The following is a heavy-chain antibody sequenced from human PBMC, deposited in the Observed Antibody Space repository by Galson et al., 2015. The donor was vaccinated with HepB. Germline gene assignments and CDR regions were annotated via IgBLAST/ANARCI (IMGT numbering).Heavy chain of an antibody. CDR3: AKDREAGVPAAIYAFDM. V-gene: IGHV3-23*01. CDR2: IGGNDGTT. CDR1: GLTKYA. D-gene: IGHD2-2*02. Sequence: SLRLSCAASGLTKYATTWVRQAPGKGLEWVSTIGGNDGTTYYADPVKGRFTISRDNSKNTLYLQMNSLRAEDTAIYYCAKDREAGVPAAIYAFDMWGQGTMVTVSS. J-gene: IGHJ3*02.